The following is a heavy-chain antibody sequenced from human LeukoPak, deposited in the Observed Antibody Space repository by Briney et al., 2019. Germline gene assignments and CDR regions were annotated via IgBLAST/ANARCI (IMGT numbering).Heavy chain of an antibody. CDR2: ISYDGSNK. CDR3: ARGGSYYFDY. CDR1: GFTFSSYA. D-gene: IGHD2-15*01. V-gene: IGHV3-30*01. J-gene: IGHJ4*02. Sequence: GRSLRLSCAASGFTFSSYAMHWVRQAPGEGLEGVAVISYDGSNKYYPASVKRRFPISRDNSKNTMYLQMNSLRAEDTAVYYCARGGSYYFDYWGQGTLVTVSS.